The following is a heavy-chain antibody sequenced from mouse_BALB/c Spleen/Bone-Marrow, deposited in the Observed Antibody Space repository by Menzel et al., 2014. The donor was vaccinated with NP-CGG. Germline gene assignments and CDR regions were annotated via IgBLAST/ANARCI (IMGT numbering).Heavy chain of an antibody. Sequence: DLVKPGASVKLSCKASGYSFASYWINWLKQGPGQGLEWIGRLAPGSGSTYYNEMFKGKATLTADTSSSTAYIQLSSLSSEDSAVYFCARYDYAIDYWGQGTSVTVSS. CDR3: ARYDYAIDY. CDR2: LAPGSGST. V-gene: IGHV1S41*01. CDR1: GYSFASYW. D-gene: IGHD2-3*01. J-gene: IGHJ4*01.